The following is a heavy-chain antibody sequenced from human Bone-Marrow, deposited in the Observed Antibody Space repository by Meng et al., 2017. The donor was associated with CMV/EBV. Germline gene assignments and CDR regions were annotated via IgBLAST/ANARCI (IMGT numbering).Heavy chain of an antibody. CDR1: GFTFSSYA. V-gene: IGHV3-23*01. Sequence: GESLKISCAASGFTFSSYAMSWVRQAPGKGLEWVSGISDSGDGTYYADSVKGRFAISRDNSKSTLYLQMNSLRAEDTAVYYCAKDGRRDGYNAPWGQGTLVTVSS. J-gene: IGHJ5*02. D-gene: IGHD5-24*01. CDR3: AKDGRRDGYNAP. CDR2: ISDSGDGT.